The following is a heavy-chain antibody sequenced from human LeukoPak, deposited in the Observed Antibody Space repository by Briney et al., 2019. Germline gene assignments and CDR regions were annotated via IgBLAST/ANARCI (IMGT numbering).Heavy chain of an antibody. V-gene: IGHV3-64D*09. J-gene: IGHJ4*02. CDR2: ISGNGGST. CDR3: VKAQYDFWSGLDY. Sequence: PGGSLRLPCSASGFTFSRYPMHWVRQAPGKGLEYVSAISGNGGSTYYADSVKGRFTISRDNSKNTLYLQMSSLRTEDTAIYYCVKAQYDFWSGLDYWGQGTLVTVSS. D-gene: IGHD3-3*01. CDR1: GFTFSRYP.